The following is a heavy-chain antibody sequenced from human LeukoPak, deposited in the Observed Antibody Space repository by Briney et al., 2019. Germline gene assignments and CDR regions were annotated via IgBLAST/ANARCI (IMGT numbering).Heavy chain of an antibody. CDR3: ARARRSGGITLLRGVKDRGWFDP. CDR1: GFTFTSYG. CDR2: IPYDGSNK. J-gene: IGHJ5*02. D-gene: IGHD3-10*01. V-gene: IGHV3-30*03. Sequence: GRSLRLSCAASGFTFTSYGMHWVRQAPGKGLEWVAFIPYDGSNKYYGDSVKGRFTISSDNSKNTLYLQMNSLRAEDTAVYYCARARRSGGITLLRGVKDRGWFDPWGQGTLVTVSS.